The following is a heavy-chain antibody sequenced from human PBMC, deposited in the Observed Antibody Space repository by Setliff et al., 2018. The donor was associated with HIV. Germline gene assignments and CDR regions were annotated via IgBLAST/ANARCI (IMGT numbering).Heavy chain of an antibody. CDR1: GTSFSDYY. V-gene: IGHV4-34*01. Sequence: SETLSLTCAVYGTSFSDYYWTWIRQPPGKGLEWIGEVNHSGTTNYNTSLKSRVTISGDTSKKQFSLKLSSVTAADTAVYYCARDRRSIFGVDTRNWFDPWGQGTLVTVSS. CDR3: ARDRRSIFGVDTRNWFDP. J-gene: IGHJ5*02. D-gene: IGHD3-3*01. CDR2: VNHSGTT.